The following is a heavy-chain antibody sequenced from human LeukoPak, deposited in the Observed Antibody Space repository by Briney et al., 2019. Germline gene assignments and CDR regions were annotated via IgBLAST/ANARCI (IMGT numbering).Heavy chain of an antibody. CDR1: GYTFTGYY. J-gene: IGHJ4*02. Sequence: GASVKVSCKASGYTFTGYYMHWVRQAPGQGLEWMGWINPNNGGTNYAQKFQGRVTMTRDTSISTAYMELSRLRSDDTAVYYCARCLSFFGDFDYWGQGTLVTVSS. CDR3: ARCLSFFGDFDY. V-gene: IGHV1-2*02. D-gene: IGHD3-10*01. CDR2: INPNNGGT.